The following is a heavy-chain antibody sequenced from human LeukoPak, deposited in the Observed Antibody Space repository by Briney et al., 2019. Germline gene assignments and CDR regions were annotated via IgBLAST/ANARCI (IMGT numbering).Heavy chain of an antibody. J-gene: IGHJ6*03. D-gene: IGHD2-15*01. V-gene: IGHV4-39*01. CDR3: ARVSQTEYCSGGSCYPHYYYYYYMDV. Sequence: SETLSLTCTVSGGSISSSSYYWGWIRQPPGKGLEWIGYIYYSGSTYYNPSLKSRVTISVDTSKNQFSLKLSSVTAADTAVYYCARVSQTEYCSGGSCYPHYYYYYYMDVWGKGTTVTVSS. CDR1: GGSISSSSYY. CDR2: IYYSGST.